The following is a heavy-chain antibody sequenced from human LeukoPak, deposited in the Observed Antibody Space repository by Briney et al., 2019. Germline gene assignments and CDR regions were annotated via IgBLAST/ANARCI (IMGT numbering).Heavy chain of an antibody. CDR1: GFTFSSYG. J-gene: IGHJ5*02. D-gene: IGHD3-10*01. Sequence: GGSLRLSCAASGFTFSSYGMHWVRQAPGKGLEWVAVISYDGSNKYYADSVKGRFTISRDNSKNTLYLQMNSLRAEDTAVYYCAEGDGSGSYYRNWFDPWGQGTLVTVSS. V-gene: IGHV3-30*18. CDR2: ISYDGSNK. CDR3: AEGDGSGSYYRNWFDP.